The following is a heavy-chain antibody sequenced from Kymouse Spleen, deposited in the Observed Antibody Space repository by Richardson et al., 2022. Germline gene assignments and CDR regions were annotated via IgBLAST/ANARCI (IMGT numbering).Heavy chain of an antibody. CDR1: GGSFSGYY. CDR2: INHSGST. D-gene: IGHD6-6*01. Sequence: QVQLQQWGAGLLKPSETLSLTCAVYGGSFSGYYWSWIRQPPGKGLEWIGEINHSGSTNYNPSLKSRVTISVDTSKNQFSLKLSSVTAADTAVYYCARGAARHFDYWGQGTLVTVSS. V-gene: IGHV4-34*01. J-gene: IGHJ4*02. CDR3: ARGAARHFDY.